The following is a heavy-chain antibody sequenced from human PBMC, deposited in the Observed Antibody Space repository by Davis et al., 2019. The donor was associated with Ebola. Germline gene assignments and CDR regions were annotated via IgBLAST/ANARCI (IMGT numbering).Heavy chain of an antibody. Sequence: MPSETLSLTCAVSGGSISSTNWWSWVRQPPGKGLEWNGEISHGGSTNYNQSLKSRVSISLDKSKSQFSLKLSSVTAADTAVYYCANKIIAVPGSYWGQGTLVTVSS. CDR1: GGSISSTNW. D-gene: IGHD6-19*01. CDR2: ISHGGST. J-gene: IGHJ4*02. CDR3: ANKIIAVPGSY. V-gene: IGHV4-4*02.